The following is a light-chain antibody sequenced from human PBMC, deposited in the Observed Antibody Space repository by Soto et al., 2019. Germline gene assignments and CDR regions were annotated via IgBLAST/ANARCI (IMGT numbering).Light chain of an antibody. CDR3: SSYTSSNTWV. CDR1: SSDVGGYNY. Sequence: QSALTQPASVSGSPGQSITISCTGASSDVGGYNYVSWYQQHPGKAPKLIIYEVSNRPSGVSNRFSGSKSGNTASLTISGLQAEDEADYYCSSYTSSNTWVFGGGTKPTVL. CDR2: EVS. J-gene: IGLJ3*02. V-gene: IGLV2-14*01.